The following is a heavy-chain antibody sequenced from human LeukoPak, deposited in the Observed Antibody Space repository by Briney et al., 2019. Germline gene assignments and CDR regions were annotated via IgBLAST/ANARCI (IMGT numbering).Heavy chain of an antibody. V-gene: IGHV4-39*07. Sequence: SETLSLTCTVSGGSISTSNYYWGWIRQPPGKGLEWIGNIFYSGSTYYSPSLKSRVTISLDTSRNQFSLKLTSVTAADTTVYYCARVSVDSSSWEFDYWGQGTLVTVSS. CDR1: GGSISTSNYY. CDR3: ARVSVDSSSWEFDY. CDR2: IFYSGST. J-gene: IGHJ4*02. D-gene: IGHD6-13*01.